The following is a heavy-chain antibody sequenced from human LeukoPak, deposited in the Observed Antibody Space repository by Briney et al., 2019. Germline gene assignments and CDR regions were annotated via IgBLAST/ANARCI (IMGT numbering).Heavy chain of an antibody. CDR1: GYSFTSYY. V-gene: IGHV1-46*01. CDR2: INPNGGST. J-gene: IGHJ5*02. CDR3: AREKDNSGWKNWIEP. D-gene: IGHD6-19*01. Sequence: ASVKVSCKASGYSFTSYYMHWVRQAPGQGLEWMGIINPNGGSTSYAQKFRGRVTMTRDTSTSTVYMELSSLKSEDTAVYYCAREKDNSGWKNWIEPWGEGTLVTVSS.